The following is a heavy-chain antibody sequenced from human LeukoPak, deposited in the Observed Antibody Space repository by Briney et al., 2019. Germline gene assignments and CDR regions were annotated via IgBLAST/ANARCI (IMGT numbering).Heavy chain of an antibody. CDR3: VPYHIVVVTVQTPNFGY. Sequence: GGSLRLSCAASGFTFGSYSMNWVRQAPGKGLEWVSSISSDSSCISYAESVKGRFTISRDNAKKSLSLQMNSLRAEDTAVYYCVPYHIVVVTVQTPNFGYWGQGTLVTVSS. J-gene: IGHJ4*02. V-gene: IGHV3-21*01. CDR2: ISSDSSCI. D-gene: IGHD2-21*02. CDR1: GFTFGSYS.